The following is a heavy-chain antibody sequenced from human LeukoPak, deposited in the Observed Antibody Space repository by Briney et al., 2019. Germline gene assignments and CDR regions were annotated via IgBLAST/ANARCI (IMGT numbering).Heavy chain of an antibody. J-gene: IGHJ3*02. Sequence: PSETLSLTCAVYGGSFSGYYWSWIRQPPGKGLEWIGEINHSGSTNYNPSLKSRVTISVDTSKNQFSLKLSSVTAADTAVYYCATDGGSDAFDIRGQGTMVTVSS. CDR2: INHSGST. CDR1: GGSFSGYY. V-gene: IGHV4-34*01. CDR3: ATDGGSDAFDI. D-gene: IGHD4-23*01.